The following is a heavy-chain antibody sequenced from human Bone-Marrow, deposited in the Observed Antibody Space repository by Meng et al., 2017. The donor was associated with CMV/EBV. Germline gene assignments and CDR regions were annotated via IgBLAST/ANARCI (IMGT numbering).Heavy chain of an antibody. J-gene: IGHJ4*02. D-gene: IGHD2-2*01. CDR1: GFRFDDYA. V-gene: IGHV3-9*01. CDR2: IGWNSRII. Sequence: SLKISCAASGFRFDDYAMHWVRQAPGKGLEWVSIIGWNSRIIGYADSVKGRFTISRDNAKNSLYLQMNSLRAEDTAVYYCAKEACSSTSCSKPRPDYWGQGTLVTVSS. CDR3: AKEACSSTSCSKPRPDY.